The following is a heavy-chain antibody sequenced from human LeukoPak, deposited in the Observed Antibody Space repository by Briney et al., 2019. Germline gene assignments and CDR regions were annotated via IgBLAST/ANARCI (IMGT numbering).Heavy chain of an antibody. Sequence: ASVKVSCKASGYTFTGYYMHWVRQAPGQGLEWMGWIYPNSGGTNYAQKFQGRVTVTRDTSISTAYMELSRLRSDDTAVYYCARVYYSRSYDYWYFDLWGRGTLVTVSS. V-gene: IGHV1-2*02. CDR2: IYPNSGGT. CDR3: ARVYYSRSYDYWYFDL. CDR1: GYTFTGYY. J-gene: IGHJ2*01. D-gene: IGHD6-13*01.